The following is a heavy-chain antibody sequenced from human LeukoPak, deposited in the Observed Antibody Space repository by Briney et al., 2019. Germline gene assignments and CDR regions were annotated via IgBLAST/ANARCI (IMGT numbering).Heavy chain of an antibody. CDR3: ARDSFYGSGNLNYYGMDV. D-gene: IGHD3-10*01. CDR2: IWYDGSNK. J-gene: IGHJ6*02. CDR1: GFTFSNYG. V-gene: IGHV3-33*01. Sequence: GGSLRLSCAASGFTFSNYGMHWVRQAPSKGLEWVAVIWYDGSNKYYADSVKGRFTISRDSSKNTLYLQMNSLRAEDTAVYYCARDSFYGSGNLNYYGMDVRGQGTTVTVSS.